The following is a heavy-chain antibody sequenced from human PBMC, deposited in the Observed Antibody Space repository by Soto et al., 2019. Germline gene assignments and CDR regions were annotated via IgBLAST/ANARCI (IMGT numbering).Heavy chain of an antibody. J-gene: IGHJ4*02. V-gene: IGHV3-11*01. Sequence: PGGSLRLSCATSGFTFTYHYMTWIRQAPGKGLEWVSYISQSGTTIHYADSVKGRFTVSRDNAQKSLYLQMDSLRAEDTAVYYWAADTFYYASSYWGQGTLVTVSS. D-gene: IGHD3-10*01. CDR3: AADTFYYASSY. CDR1: GFTFTYHY. CDR2: ISQSGTTI.